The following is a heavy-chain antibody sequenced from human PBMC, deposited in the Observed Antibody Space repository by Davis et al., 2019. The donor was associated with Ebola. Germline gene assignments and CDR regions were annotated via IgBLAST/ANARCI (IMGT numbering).Heavy chain of an antibody. CDR3: VRELATEDFDF. J-gene: IGHJ4*02. CDR1: GFTVSSNY. CDR2: IYSGGST. V-gene: IGHV3-53*01. Sequence: PGGSLRLSCAASGFTVSSNYMSWVRQAPGKGLEWVSVIYSGGSTYYADSVKGRFTISRDNSKNTLYLQMNSLGVEDTAVYYCVRELATEDFDFWGQGTLVTVSS. D-gene: IGHD1-1*01.